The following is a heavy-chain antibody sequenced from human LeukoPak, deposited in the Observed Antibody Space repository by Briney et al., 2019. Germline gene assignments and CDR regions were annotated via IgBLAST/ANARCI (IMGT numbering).Heavy chain of an antibody. CDR2: ISPDGTIT. CDR1: GFTFDDYG. D-gene: IGHD2-21*02. V-gene: IGHV3-74*03. J-gene: IGHJ4*02. Sequence: GGSLRLSCAASGFTFDDYGMSWVRQAPGKGPVWVSRISPDGTITTYADSVKGRFTISGDSAKNTLYLQMNSLRVEDTAVYYCARCAYCGGDCHHYFDYWGQGILVTVSS. CDR3: ARCAYCGGDCHHYFDY.